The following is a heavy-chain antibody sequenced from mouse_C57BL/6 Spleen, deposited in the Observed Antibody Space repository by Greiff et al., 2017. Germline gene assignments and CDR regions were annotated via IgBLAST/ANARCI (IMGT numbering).Heavy chain of an antibody. CDR1: GYTFTSYW. CDR3: ARKGVGWFDY. Sequence: QVQLQQPGAELVMPGASVKLSCKASGYTFTSYWMHWVKQRPGQGLEWIGEIDPSDSYPNYNQKFKGKSTLTVDKSSSTAYMQLSSLTSEDSAVYYCARKGVGWFDYWGQGTTLTVSS. J-gene: IGHJ2*01. V-gene: IGHV1-69*01. D-gene: IGHD2-3*01. CDR2: IDPSDSYP.